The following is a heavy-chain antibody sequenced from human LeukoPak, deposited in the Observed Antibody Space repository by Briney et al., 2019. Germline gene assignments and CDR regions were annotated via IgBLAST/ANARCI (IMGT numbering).Heavy chain of an antibody. J-gene: IGHJ4*02. Sequence: PGRSLRLSCAASGFTFSSYGMHWVRQAPGKGLEWVAVIWYGGSNKYYADSVKGRFTISRDNSKNTLYLQMNSLRAEDTAVYYCAKQPFRTYYYGSGSYSPPDYWGQGTLVTVSS. D-gene: IGHD3-10*01. CDR2: IWYGGSNK. CDR1: GFTFSSYG. V-gene: IGHV3-33*06. CDR3: AKQPFRTYYYGSGSYSPPDY.